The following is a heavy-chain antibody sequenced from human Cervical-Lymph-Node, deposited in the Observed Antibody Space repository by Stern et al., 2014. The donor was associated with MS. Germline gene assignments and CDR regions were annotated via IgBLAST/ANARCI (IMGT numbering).Heavy chain of an antibody. CDR2: IYPDDSDT. CDR1: GYSFNIYW. J-gene: IGHJ6*02. CDR3: ARRGMDV. V-gene: IGHV5-51*01. Sequence: EVQLEESGAEVKKPGESLTISCKGFGYSFNIYWIAWVRQRPGKGLEWMGIIYPDDSDTGYSPSFQGQVTFSVDKSISTACLQWSSLKPSDTATYFCARRGMDVWGQGTSVTVSS.